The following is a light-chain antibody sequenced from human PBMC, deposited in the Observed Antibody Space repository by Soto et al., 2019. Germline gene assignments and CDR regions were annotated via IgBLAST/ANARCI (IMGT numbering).Light chain of an antibody. CDR3: QQRSNWPPALS. J-gene: IGKJ4*01. CDR1: QSVSSY. V-gene: IGKV3-11*01. CDR2: GAS. Sequence: EIVLTQSPATLSLSPGEGATLSCSASQSVSSYLAWYQQEPGQAPRLLIYGASSRATGIPDRFSGSGSGTDFTLTISRLEPEDFAVYSCQQRSNWPPALSFGGGTKVDIK.